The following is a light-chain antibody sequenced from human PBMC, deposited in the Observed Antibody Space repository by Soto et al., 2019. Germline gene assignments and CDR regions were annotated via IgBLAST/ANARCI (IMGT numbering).Light chain of an antibody. CDR2: DTT. V-gene: IGLV7-46*01. Sequence: QSVLTQEPSLTVSPGGTVTLTCGSSTGAVTNGHYPYWFRQKPGQAPRTLIYDTTNRHSWTPARFSGSLLGGKAALTLSGAQPEDEAEYYCLLSYNGPYVFGTGTKVTVL. J-gene: IGLJ1*01. CDR1: TGAVTNGHY. CDR3: LLSYNGPYV.